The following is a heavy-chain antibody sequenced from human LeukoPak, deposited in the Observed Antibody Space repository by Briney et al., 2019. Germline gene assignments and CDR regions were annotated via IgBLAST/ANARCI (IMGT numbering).Heavy chain of an antibody. CDR2: SGST. D-gene: IGHD3-3*01. J-gene: IGHJ2*01. CDR1: GGSISTYY. V-gene: IGHV4-59*01. CDR3: ARAVSGWYFDL. Sequence: SETLSLTCTVSGGSISTYYWSWIRQPPGKGLEWIGYSGSTNYNPSLKSRVTISVDTSKNQFSLKLSSVTAADTAMYYCARAVSGWYFDLWGRGTLVTASS.